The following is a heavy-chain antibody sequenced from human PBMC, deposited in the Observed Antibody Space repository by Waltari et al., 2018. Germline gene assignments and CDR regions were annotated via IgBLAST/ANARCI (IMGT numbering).Heavy chain of an antibody. D-gene: IGHD6-19*01. CDR3: ARGVILAVAGNYFDY. CDR2: IYYRGST. Sequence: QVQLQESGPGLVKPSETLSLTCTVSGGSISSHYWSWIRQPPGKGLEWIGYIYYRGSTNYNPSLKSRVTISVDTSKNQFSLKLSSVTAADTAVYYCARGVILAVAGNYFDYWGQGTLVTVSS. J-gene: IGHJ4*02. CDR1: GGSISSHY. V-gene: IGHV4-59*11.